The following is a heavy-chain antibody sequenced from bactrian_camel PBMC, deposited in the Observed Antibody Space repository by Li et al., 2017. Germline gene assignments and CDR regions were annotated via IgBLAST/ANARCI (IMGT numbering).Heavy chain of an antibody. Sequence: HVQLVESGGGSVQAGGSLSLSCAGSLFREHWYCVGWFRQAPGKEREGVARIFRRAADIYYTESEKGRFAISQDIVNNTVHLEMNRLQPEDTAVYYCAASTETACLRPGMATSWFGYWGQETQVTVS. CDR1: LFREHWYC. CDR3: AASTETACLRPGMATSWFGY. V-gene: IGHV3S63*01. CDR2: IFRRAADI. J-gene: IGHJ4*01. D-gene: IGHD1*01.